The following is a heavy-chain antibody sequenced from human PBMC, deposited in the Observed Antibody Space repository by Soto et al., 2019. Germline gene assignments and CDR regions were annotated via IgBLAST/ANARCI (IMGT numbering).Heavy chain of an antibody. CDR2: IYKSGST. J-gene: IGHJ4*02. D-gene: IGHD1-26*01. Sequence: QVQLQESGPGLVKPSETLSLTCSVSGGSISDYYWRWIRQPPGRGLEWIGYIYKSGSTNYNPSLKSRVTVSVDTSKTLFSLKLSSVTAADTAVYYCARDQNGSPHFDYWGQGTLVTVSS. CDR1: GGSISDYY. V-gene: IGHV4-59*01. CDR3: ARDQNGSPHFDY.